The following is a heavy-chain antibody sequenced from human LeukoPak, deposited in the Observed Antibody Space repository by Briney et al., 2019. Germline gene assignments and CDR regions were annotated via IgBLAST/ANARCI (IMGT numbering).Heavy chain of an antibody. CDR2: INPHSGGT. V-gene: IGHV1-2*02. Sequence: ASVKLSCKASGYTFTAYYMHWVRQAPGQGLEWMGWINPHSGGTNFAQKFQGRVTMTRDTSITTAHMELSRLTSDDTAMYYCAREIPCSSSSCLDYWGQGTLVTVSS. CDR3: AREIPCSSSSCLDY. D-gene: IGHD2-2*01. J-gene: IGHJ4*02. CDR1: GYTFTAYY.